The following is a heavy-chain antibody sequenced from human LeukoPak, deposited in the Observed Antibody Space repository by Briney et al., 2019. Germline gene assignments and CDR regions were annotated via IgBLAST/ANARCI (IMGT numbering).Heavy chain of an antibody. V-gene: IGHV1-2*02. D-gene: IGHD1-26*01. Sequence: ASVKVSCKASGYSFTGFYMHWVRQAPGQGLEWMGWINPNSGNTHYAQKFQDRVTMTRDTSISTAYMELNSLRSDDTAVYFCARDAPSYSGSYSASPSWGQGTLVTVSS. J-gene: IGHJ5*02. CDR2: INPNSGNT. CDR1: GYSFTGFY. CDR3: ARDAPSYSGSYSASPS.